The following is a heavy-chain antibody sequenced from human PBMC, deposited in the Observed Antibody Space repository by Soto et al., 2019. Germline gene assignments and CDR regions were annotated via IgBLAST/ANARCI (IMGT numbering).Heavy chain of an antibody. V-gene: IGHV1-69*01. CDR2: IIPIFGTA. Sequence: QVQLVQSGAEVKKPGSSVKVSCKASGGTFSSYAISWVRQAPGQGLEWMGGIIPIFGTANYAQKFQGRVTITADESTSTAYMELSSLRSEDTAVYYCARERIRRPHSGYDSGFVHYYGMDVWGQGTTVTVSS. J-gene: IGHJ6*02. D-gene: IGHD5-12*01. CDR1: GGTFSSYA. CDR3: ARERIRRPHSGYDSGFVHYYGMDV.